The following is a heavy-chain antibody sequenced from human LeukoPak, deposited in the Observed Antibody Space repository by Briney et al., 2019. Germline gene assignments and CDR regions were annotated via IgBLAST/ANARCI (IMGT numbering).Heavy chain of an antibody. CDR3: ARPQGEVYYYMDV. J-gene: IGHJ6*03. CDR2: IYYSGST. CDR1: GDSIRSGTYY. V-gene: IGHV4-39*01. D-gene: IGHD3-10*01. Sequence: SETLSLTCTVSGDSIRSGTYYWGWIRQPPGKGLEWIGSIYYSGSTYYNPSLKRRVTISVDTFKNQFSLKLSSVTAADTAVYYCARPQGEVYYYMDVWGKGTTVTVSS.